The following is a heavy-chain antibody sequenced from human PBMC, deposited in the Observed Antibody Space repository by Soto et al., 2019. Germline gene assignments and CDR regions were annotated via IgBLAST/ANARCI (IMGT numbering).Heavy chain of an antibody. D-gene: IGHD3-10*01. CDR1: GGTFSSYA. CDR3: ASSYGSGSYLYYYYGMDV. V-gene: IGHV1-69*13. Sequence: ASVKVSCKASGGTFSSYAISWVRQAPGQGLEWMGGIIPIFGTANYAQKFQGRVTITADESTSTAYMELSSLRSEDTAVYYCASSYGSGSYLYYYYGMDVWGQGTTVTVSS. J-gene: IGHJ6*02. CDR2: IIPIFGTA.